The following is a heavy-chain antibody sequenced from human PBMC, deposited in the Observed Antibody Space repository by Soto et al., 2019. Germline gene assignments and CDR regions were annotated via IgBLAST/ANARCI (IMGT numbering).Heavy chain of an antibody. D-gene: IGHD3-22*01. Sequence: QVQLVQSGAEVKKPGSSVKVSCKASGGTFSSLDINWVRQAPGQGLERMGGIIPISETTNYAQIFQGRVSIVADKSTSTAYMELSRLRSEDTAVYYCARALLSHSYDSGGYDSYFHAMDVWGQGTPVTVSS. J-gene: IGHJ6*02. CDR1: GGTFSSLD. CDR2: IIPISETT. CDR3: ARALLSHSYDSGGYDSYFHAMDV. V-gene: IGHV1-69*06.